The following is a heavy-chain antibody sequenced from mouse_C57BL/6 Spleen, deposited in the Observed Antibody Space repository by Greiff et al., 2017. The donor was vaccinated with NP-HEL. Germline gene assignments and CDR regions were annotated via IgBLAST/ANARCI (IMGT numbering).Heavy chain of an antibody. CDR2: INPGSGNT. J-gene: IGHJ2*01. D-gene: IGHD1-1*02. Sequence: VQGVESGAELVRPGASVKLSCKASGYTFTDYYIHWVKQRPGQGLEWIARINPGSGNTYYTEKFKGKATLTAEKSSSTTYMQLSSLTSEDSAVYFFTRCDYGNYFDYWGQGTTLTVSS. CDR3: TRCDYGNYFDY. CDR1: GYTFTDYY. V-gene: IGHV1-76*01.